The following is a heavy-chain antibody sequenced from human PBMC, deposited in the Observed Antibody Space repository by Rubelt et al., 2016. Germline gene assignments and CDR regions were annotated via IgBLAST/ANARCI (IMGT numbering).Heavy chain of an antibody. J-gene: IGHJ4*02. D-gene: IGHD6-13*01. V-gene: IGHV4-59*03. CDR2: VYHDGRT. CDR3: VRDSSSWFF. CDR1: GVSLRGYY. Sequence: QVELQESGPGLVKASETLSLTCTVSGVSLRGYYWSWIRQTPGKGPEWIGYVYHDGRTEYNPSLKGRISISVDAPKNQFSLVMRSVTAADTAIYYCVRDSSSWFFWGQGTLVTVAA.